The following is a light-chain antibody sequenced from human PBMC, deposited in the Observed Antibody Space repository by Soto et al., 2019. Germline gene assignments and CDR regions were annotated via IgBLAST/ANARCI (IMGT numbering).Light chain of an antibody. Sequence: QSALTQPRSVSGSPGQSVTISCTGTSSDVGGYDFVSWYQQHPGKAPKLMIYDVPKRPSGVPDRFSGSKSGNSASLTISGLQAEDEADYYGCSYAGSYMLGVFGGGTKLTVL. CDR2: DVP. CDR1: SSDVGGYDF. V-gene: IGLV2-11*01. J-gene: IGLJ3*02. CDR3: CSYAGSYMLGV.